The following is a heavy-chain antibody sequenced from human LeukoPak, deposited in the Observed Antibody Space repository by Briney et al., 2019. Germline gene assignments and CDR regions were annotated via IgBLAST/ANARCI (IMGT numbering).Heavy chain of an antibody. CDR1: GFTFSSYS. V-gene: IGHV3-15*01. Sequence: GGSLRLSCAASGFTFSSYSMNWVRQAPGKGLEWVGRIKSKTDGGTTDYGAPVKGRFTISRDDSKNMVYLQMSSLKTEDTAAYYCATESDYTGDSAWYYYGMDVWGQGTTVTVSS. D-gene: IGHD4-23*01. J-gene: IGHJ6*02. CDR3: ATESDYTGDSAWYYYGMDV. CDR2: IKSKTDGGTT.